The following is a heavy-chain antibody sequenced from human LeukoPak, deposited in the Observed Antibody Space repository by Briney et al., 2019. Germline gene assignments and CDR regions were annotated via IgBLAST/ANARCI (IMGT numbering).Heavy chain of an antibody. V-gene: IGHV3-15*01. CDR3: TAESSYEGLFDY. CDR2: IKSKTDGGTT. J-gene: IGHJ4*02. D-gene: IGHD5-12*01. Sequence: GGSLRVSCAASGFTFNNAWMSWVRQAPGKGLEWVGRIKSKTDGGTTDYAAPVKGRFTISRDDSNNTLYLQMNSLKTEDTAVYYCTAESSYEGLFDYWGQGTLVTVSS. CDR1: GFTFNNAW.